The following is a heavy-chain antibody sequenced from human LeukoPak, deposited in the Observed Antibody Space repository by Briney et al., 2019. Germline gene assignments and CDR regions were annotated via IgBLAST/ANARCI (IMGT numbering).Heavy chain of an antibody. CDR2: IYSGGST. D-gene: IGHD5-12*01. J-gene: IGHJ4*02. CDR1: GFTVSSNY. Sequence: PGGSLRLSCAASGFTVSSNYMSWVRQAPGKGLEWVSVIYSGGSTYYADSVKGRFTISRDNSKNTLYLQMNSLRAEDTAVYYCARVWMGWLPNYWGQGTLVTVSS. CDR3: ARVWMGWLPNY. V-gene: IGHV3-66*01.